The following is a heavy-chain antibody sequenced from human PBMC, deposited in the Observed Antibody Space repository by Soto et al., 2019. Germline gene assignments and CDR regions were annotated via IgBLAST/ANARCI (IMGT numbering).Heavy chain of an antibody. CDR3: ARDRETVDYFDY. V-gene: IGHV3-23*01. CDR1: GFTLSSYA. J-gene: IGHJ4*02. Sequence: PGGSLRLSCAASGFTLSSYAMSWVRQAPGKGLEWVSVISGSGGSKYYAYSVKGRFTISRDNSKNTLYLQMNSLRAEDTAVYYCARDRETVDYFDYWGQGTLVTVSS. CDR2: ISGSGGSK. D-gene: IGHD4-17*01.